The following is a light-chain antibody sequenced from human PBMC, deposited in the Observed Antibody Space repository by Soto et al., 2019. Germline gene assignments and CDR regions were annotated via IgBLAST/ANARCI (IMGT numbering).Light chain of an antibody. Sequence: EVVMTQSPASLSGSPGERATLSCRASQSIRTDLAWYQQKPGQAPSLLIFSASTRATGVPARFSGSGSGTEFTLTISSLQSEDFAVYYCKQYNKCPLCTFGQGTKVEI. V-gene: IGKV3-15*01. CDR2: SAS. J-gene: IGKJ1*01. CDR1: QSIRTD. CDR3: KQYNKCPLCT.